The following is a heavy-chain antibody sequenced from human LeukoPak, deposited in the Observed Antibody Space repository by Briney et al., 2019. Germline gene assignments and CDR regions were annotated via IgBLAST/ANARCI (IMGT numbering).Heavy chain of an antibody. J-gene: IGHJ4*02. D-gene: IGHD5-18*01. Sequence: GGSLRLSCAASGFTFSSYAMTWVRQAPGKGLEWVSAISGSGGTTYYTDSVKGRFTISRDNSRNTLYLQMNSLRAEDTAVYYCAKSSGYSYGYSDYWGQGTLVTVSS. CDR2: ISGSGGTT. CDR1: GFTFSSYA. CDR3: AKSSGYSYGYSDY. V-gene: IGHV3-23*01.